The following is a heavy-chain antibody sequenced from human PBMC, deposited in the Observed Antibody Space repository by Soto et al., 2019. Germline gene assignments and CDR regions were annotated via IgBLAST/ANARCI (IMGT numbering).Heavy chain of an antibody. CDR3: ARDRLRLGELSLLGYFDY. CDR1: GFTFSRHT. J-gene: IGHJ4*02. D-gene: IGHD3-16*02. CDR2: ISYDGSNK. V-gene: IGHV3-30*04. Sequence: QVQLEESGGGVVQPGRSLRLSCAASGFTFSRHTMHWVRQAPGKGLEWVASISYDGSNKYYADSVKGRFTISRDNSMNTLSVQMDSLRAEDTAVYYCARDRLRLGELSLLGYFDYWGQGTLVTVSS.